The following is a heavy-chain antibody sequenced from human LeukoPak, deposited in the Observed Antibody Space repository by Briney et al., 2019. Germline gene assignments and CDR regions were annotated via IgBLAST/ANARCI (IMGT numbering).Heavy chain of an antibody. V-gene: IGHV3-33*01. CDR2: IWYDGSNK. CDR1: GFTFSSYG. D-gene: IGHD3-22*01. J-gene: IGHJ4*02. Sequence: PGRSLRLSCAASGFTFSSYGMHWVRQAPGKGLEWVAVIWYDGSNKYYADSVKGRFTISRDNSKNTLYLQMNSLRAEDTAVYYCARDADDYYDSSGYPPFDYWGQGTLVAVSS. CDR3: ARDADDYYDSSGYPPFDY.